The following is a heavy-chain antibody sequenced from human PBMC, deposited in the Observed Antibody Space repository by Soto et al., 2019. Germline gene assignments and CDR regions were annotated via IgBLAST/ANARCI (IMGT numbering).Heavy chain of an antibody. CDR2: IYHSGST. D-gene: IGHD5-12*01. CDR3: ARAGVATIYPGNNWFDP. V-gene: IGHV4-4*02. J-gene: IGHJ5*02. Sequence: SETLSLTCAVSGGSISSSDWWTWVRQPPGKGLEWVGEIYHSGSTNYNPSLKSRVTISVDTSKNQFSLNLSSVTAADTAMYYCARAGVATIYPGNNWFDPWGQGTLVTVSS. CDR1: GGSISSSDW.